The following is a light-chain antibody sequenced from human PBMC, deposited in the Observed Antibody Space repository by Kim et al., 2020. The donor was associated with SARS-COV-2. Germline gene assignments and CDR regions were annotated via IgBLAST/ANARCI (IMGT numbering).Light chain of an antibody. CDR2: AAS. CDR3: QQYSSYPRT. J-gene: IGKJ1*01. CDR1: QDISSN. Sequence: ESVGDRVTITCRASQDISSNLAWFQQKLGKAPKSLIYAASSLQSGAPSRFSGGGSGTDFTLTISSLQAEDSATYYCQQYSSYPRTFGQGTKVDIK. V-gene: IGKV1-16*01.